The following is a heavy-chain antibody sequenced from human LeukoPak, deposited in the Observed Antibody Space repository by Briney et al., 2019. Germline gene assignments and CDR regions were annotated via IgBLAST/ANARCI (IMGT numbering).Heavy chain of an antibody. CDR1: GFTFSSYA. J-gene: IGHJ4*02. V-gene: IGHV3-23*01. D-gene: IGHD1-26*01. CDR3: AKDRRWEEIGYYFDY. CDR2: ISGSGGST. Sequence: PGGSLRLSCAASGFTFSSYAMSWVRQAPGEGLEWVSAISGSGGSTYYADSVKGRFTISRDNSKNTLYLQMNSLRAEDTAVYYCAKDRRWEEIGYYFDYWGQGTLVTVSS.